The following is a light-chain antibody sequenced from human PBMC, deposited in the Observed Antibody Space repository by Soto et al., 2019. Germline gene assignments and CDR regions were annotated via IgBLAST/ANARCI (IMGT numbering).Light chain of an antibody. CDR3: QQYGTSPLT. CDR2: GAS. CDR1: QSVSSSY. Sequence: ELGLTQSPGTKYSRYGERDTIYRRASQSVSSSYLAWYQQKPGQAPRLLMYGASRRASGIPDRFSGSGSGTDFTLIISRLEPEDFAVYYCQQYGTSPLTFGGGTKVDIK. J-gene: IGKJ4*01. V-gene: IGKV3-20*01.